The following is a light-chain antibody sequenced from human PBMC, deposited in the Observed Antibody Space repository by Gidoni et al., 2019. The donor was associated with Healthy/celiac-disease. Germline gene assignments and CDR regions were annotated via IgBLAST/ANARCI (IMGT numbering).Light chain of an antibody. Sequence: QSVLTQPPSVSGAPGQRVTISCTGRSSNIGAGYALNWYQQLPGTAPKLLIYGHSNRPSGVPDRFSGSKSGTSASLAIPVLQAEDEADYYCQSYDSSLSGWVFGGGTKLTVL. J-gene: IGLJ3*02. CDR2: GHS. CDR1: SSNIGAGYA. V-gene: IGLV1-40*01. CDR3: QSYDSSLSGWV.